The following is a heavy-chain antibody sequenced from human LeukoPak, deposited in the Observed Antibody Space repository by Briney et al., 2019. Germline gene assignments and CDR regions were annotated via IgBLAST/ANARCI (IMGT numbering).Heavy chain of an antibody. J-gene: IGHJ4*02. CDR1: GFTFSSYG. V-gene: IGHV3-23*01. CDR3: ARGGYYGSGRHYFDS. D-gene: IGHD3-3*01. CDR2: ISGSGGST. Sequence: SGGSLRLSCAASGFTFSSYGMSWVRQAPGKGLEWVSAISGSGGSTYYADSAKGRFTISRDNSKNTLYLQMNSLRAEDTAVYYCARGGYYGSGRHYFDSWGQGTLVTVSS.